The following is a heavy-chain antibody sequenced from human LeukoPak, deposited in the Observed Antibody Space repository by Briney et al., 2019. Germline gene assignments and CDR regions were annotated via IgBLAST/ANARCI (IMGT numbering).Heavy chain of an antibody. CDR3: ARGLSMTHFDY. D-gene: IGHD3-10*01. CDR1: GGSFSGYY. V-gene: IGHV4-34*01. CDR2: INHSGGT. Sequence: PSETLSLTCAVYGGSFSGYYWSWIRQPPGKGLEWIGEINHSGGTNYNPSLKSRVTISVDTSKNQFSLKLSSVTAADTAVYYCARGLSMTHFDYWGQGTLVTVSS. J-gene: IGHJ4*02.